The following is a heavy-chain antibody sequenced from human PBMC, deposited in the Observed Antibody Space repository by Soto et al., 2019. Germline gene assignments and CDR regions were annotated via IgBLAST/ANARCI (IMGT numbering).Heavy chain of an antibody. J-gene: IGHJ6*02. CDR1: GGSVSSGSYY. D-gene: IGHD2-15*01. V-gene: IGHV4-61*01. Sequence: SENLSLTCTVSGGSVSSGSYYWSWIRQPPGKGLEWLGYIFYAGTTLYNPSVQSRVSITVDTSKNQFSLKLSSVTAADTAVYYCTRHAIIPKLLYGMDVWGQGTTVTVSS. CDR3: TRHAIIPKLLYGMDV. CDR2: IFYAGTT.